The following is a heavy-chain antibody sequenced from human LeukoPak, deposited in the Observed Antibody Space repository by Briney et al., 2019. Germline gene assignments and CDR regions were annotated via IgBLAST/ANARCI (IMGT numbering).Heavy chain of an antibody. V-gene: IGHV3-48*03. Sequence: PGGSLRLSCAASGFTFSSYEMNWVRQAPGKGLEWVSYISGNGNNILYADSVKGRFIISRDNAKNSLYLQMNSLRAEDTAVYYCARGTTVTRWDYCGQGTLVTVSS. CDR2: ISGNGNNI. D-gene: IGHD4-17*01. CDR3: ARGTTVTRWDY. CDR1: GFTFSSYE. J-gene: IGHJ4*02.